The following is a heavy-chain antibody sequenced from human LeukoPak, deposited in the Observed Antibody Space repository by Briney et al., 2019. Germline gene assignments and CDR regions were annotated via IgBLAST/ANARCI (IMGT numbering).Heavy chain of an antibody. V-gene: IGHV4-34*01. D-gene: IGHD1-14*01. CDR3: AILAPEPLDY. J-gene: IGHJ4*02. CDR2: INHSGST. CDR1: GGSFSGYY. Sequence: SETLSLTCAVYGGSFSGYYWSWIRQPPGKGLEWIGEINHSGSTNYNPSLKSRVTISVDTSKNQFSLKLSSVTAADTAVYYCAILAPEPLDYRGQGTLVTVSS.